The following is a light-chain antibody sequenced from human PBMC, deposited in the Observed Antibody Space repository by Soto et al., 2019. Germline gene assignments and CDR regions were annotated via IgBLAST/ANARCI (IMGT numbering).Light chain of an antibody. V-gene: IGKV3-20*01. CDR3: QQLNKYPST. CDR1: QSVSSSY. CDR2: GAS. J-gene: IGKJ4*01. Sequence: EIVFTQSPGTLSLSPGERDTLSCRASQSVSSSYLAWYQQKPGQAPRLLIYGASSRATGIPDRFSGSGSGTDFTLTISRLEPEDFATYYCQQLNKYPSTFGGGTKVDIK.